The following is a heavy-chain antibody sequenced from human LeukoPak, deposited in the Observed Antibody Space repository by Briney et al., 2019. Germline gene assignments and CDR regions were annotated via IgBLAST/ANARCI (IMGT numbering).Heavy chain of an antibody. CDR2: VYSGGDT. J-gene: IGHJ4*02. V-gene: IGHV3-53*01. CDR3: ARAGYSYGRGYFDY. D-gene: IGHD5-18*01. Sequence: GGSLRLSCVGSGFIVSNNYMSWVRQARGKGLEWVSVVYSGGDTYYADFVMGRFTISRDKSKNTLFLQMNNLRAEDTAVYYCARAGYSYGRGYFDYWGQGTLVTVSS. CDR1: GFIVSNNY.